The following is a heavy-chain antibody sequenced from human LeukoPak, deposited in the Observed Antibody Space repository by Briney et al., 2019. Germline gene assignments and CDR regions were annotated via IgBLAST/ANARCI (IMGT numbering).Heavy chain of an antibody. D-gene: IGHD3-10*01. J-gene: IGHJ3*02. V-gene: IGHV1-18*01. CDR3: ARDKIEGLWFGGSNVFFDI. Sequence: ASVKVSCKASGYTFTSYGISWVRQAPGQGLEWMGWISAYNGNTNYAQKLQGRVTMTTDTSTSTAYMELRSLRSDDTAVYYCARDKIEGLWFGGSNVFFDIWGQGTMVTVSS. CDR2: ISAYNGNT. CDR1: GYTFTSYG.